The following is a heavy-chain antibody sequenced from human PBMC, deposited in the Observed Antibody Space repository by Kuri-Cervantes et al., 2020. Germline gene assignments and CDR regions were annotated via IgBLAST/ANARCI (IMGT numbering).Heavy chain of an antibody. V-gene: IGHV3-30*18. CDR3: AKDVFVDTAMAPLT. CDR1: GFTFSHYA. Sequence: GGSLRLSCAASGFTFSHYAMSWVRQAPGKGLEWVAVISYDGSNKYYADSVKGRFTISRDNSKNTLYLQMNSLRAEDTAVYYCAKDVFVDTAMAPLTWGQGTLVTVSS. D-gene: IGHD5-18*01. CDR2: ISYDGSNK. J-gene: IGHJ5*02.